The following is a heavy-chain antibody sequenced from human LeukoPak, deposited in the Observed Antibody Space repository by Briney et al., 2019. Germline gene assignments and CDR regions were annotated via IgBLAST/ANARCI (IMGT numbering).Heavy chain of an antibody. CDR1: GFTFSSYA. CDR2: ISYDGSNK. V-gene: IGHV3-30-3*01. CDR3: AKGAHYDPSHFDY. Sequence: HTGGSLRLSCAASGFTFSSYAMHWVRQAPGKGLEWVAVISYDGSNKYYADSVKGRFTISRDNSKNTLYLQMNSLRAEDTAVYYCAKGAHYDPSHFDYWGQGTLVTVSS. D-gene: IGHD3-22*01. J-gene: IGHJ4*02.